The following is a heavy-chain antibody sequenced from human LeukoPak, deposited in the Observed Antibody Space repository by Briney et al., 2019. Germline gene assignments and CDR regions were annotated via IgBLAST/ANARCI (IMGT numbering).Heavy chain of an antibody. CDR1: GFTFSSYA. Sequence: PGRSLRLSCAASGFTFSSYAMHWVRQDPGKGLEWVAVITYDGSNKYYADSFKGRFTISRDNSKNTLYLQMNSLRSEDTAVYFCARGRGRFVEWLLTDYWGQGTLVTVSS. J-gene: IGHJ4*02. CDR3: ARGRGRFVEWLLTDY. CDR2: ITYDGSNK. D-gene: IGHD3-3*01. V-gene: IGHV3-30-3*01.